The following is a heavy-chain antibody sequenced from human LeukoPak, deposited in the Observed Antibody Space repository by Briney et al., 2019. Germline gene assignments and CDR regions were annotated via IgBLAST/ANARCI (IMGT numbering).Heavy chain of an antibody. Sequence: GGSLRLSCAVSGFAFGSEAMSWVRQSPARGLEWVASISPGGGTTYYADYVKGRFTISRDNSKNSLFVQMNSLRAEDTAVYYCASAFYGGNPDAGYWGQGTLVTVSS. CDR3: ASAFYGGNPDAGY. D-gene: IGHD4-23*01. CDR2: ISPGGGTT. CDR1: GFAFGSEA. J-gene: IGHJ4*02. V-gene: IGHV3-23*01.